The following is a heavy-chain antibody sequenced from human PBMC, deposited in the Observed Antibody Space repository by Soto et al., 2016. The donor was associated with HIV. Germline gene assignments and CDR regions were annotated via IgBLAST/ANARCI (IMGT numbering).Heavy chain of an antibody. V-gene: IGHV1-8*03. CDR2: MNPNSGNT. Sequence: DINWVRQATGQGLEWMGWMNPNSGNTGYTQKFQGRVTITRNTSISTAYMELSSLRSGDTAVYYCARGERITMVRGGPPYYYYMDVWGKGTTVTVSS. J-gene: IGHJ6*03. CDR1: D. D-gene: IGHD3-10*01. CDR3: ARGERITMVRGGPPYYYYMDV.